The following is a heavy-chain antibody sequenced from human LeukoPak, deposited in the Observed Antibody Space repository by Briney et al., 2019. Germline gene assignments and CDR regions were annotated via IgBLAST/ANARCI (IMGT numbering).Heavy chain of an antibody. CDR2: ISSSGRTI. CDR1: GITFSNYS. D-gene: IGHD5-18*01. CDR3: TRGSGYSYGYRPPFYYYMDV. J-gene: IGHJ6*03. V-gene: IGHV3-48*01. Sequence: PGGSLRLSCAPSGITFSNYSMNWVRQAPGKGLEWVSYISSSGRTIYYADSVKGRFTISRDNAKNSLYLQMNSLGAEDTAVYYCTRGSGYSYGYRPPFYYYMDVWGKGTTVTVSS.